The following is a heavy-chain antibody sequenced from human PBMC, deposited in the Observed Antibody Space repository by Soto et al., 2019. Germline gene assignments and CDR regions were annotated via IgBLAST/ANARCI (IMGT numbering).Heavy chain of an antibody. CDR2: IYHSGNT. V-gene: IGHV4-30-2*01. CDR3: RGRTNWGLDF. CDR1: GGSISSLGYS. D-gene: IGHD2-15*01. Sequence: TLSLPCAVSGGSISSLGYSWSLIRQPPGKGLEWVGYIYHSGNTYYNPSLKSRITISLDKSKNVFSLRMGSVTATDTAVYYCRGRTNWGLDFWGRGALVTVSS. J-gene: IGHJ4*02.